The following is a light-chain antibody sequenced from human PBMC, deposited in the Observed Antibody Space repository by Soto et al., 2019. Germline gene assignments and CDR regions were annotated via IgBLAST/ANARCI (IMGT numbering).Light chain of an antibody. CDR2: AAS. CDR1: QSISSY. Sequence: DMQMTQSPSSLSASVGDRVTITCLASQSISSYLNWYQQKPGKAPKLLIYAASSLQSGVPSRFSGSGSGTDFTLTISSLQPEDFATYYCQQANSFPLTYGGGTKVDI. J-gene: IGKJ4*01. CDR3: QQANSFPLT. V-gene: IGKV1-39*01.